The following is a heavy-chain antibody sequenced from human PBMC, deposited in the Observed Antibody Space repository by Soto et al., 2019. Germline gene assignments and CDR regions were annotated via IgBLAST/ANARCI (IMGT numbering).Heavy chain of an antibody. J-gene: IGHJ6*02. D-gene: IGHD4-17*01. Sequence: HPGGSLRLSCAASGFTFSSYGMHWVRQAPGKGLEWVAVIWYDGSNKYYADSVKGRFTISRDNSKNTLYLQMNSLRAEDTAVYYCARDFNYGDYYYGMDVWGQGTMVTVSS. CDR3: ARDFNYGDYYYGMDV. CDR1: GFTFSSYG. CDR2: IWYDGSNK. V-gene: IGHV3-33*01.